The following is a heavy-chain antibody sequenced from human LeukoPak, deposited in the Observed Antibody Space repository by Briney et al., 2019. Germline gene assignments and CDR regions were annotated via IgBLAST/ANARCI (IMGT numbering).Heavy chain of an antibody. D-gene: IGHD3-22*01. V-gene: IGHV4-4*02. Sequence: PSETLSLTCAVSGGSISVSNCWSWVRQPPGKGLEWIGEIYHSGSTNYNPSLKSRVTISIAKSKNQFSLKLSSVTAADTAVYYCARLQRVTMNAFDTWGQGTMVTVSS. CDR2: IYHSGST. J-gene: IGHJ3*02. CDR1: GGSISVSNC. CDR3: ARLQRVTMNAFDT.